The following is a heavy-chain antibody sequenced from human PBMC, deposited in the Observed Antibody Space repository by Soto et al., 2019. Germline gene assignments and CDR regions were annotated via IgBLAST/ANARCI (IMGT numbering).Heavy chain of an antibody. Sequence: SETLSLTCTVSGASISRYYWSWIRQSPGKGLEWIGYLYNTGSTIYNPSLKSRVTMSVDTSKNQFSLKLSSVTAADTAVYYCARHKGTENYYDRIRGAFDIWGQGTMVTVSS. CDR2: LYNTGST. CDR3: ARHKGTENYYDRIRGAFDI. CDR1: GASISRYY. V-gene: IGHV4-59*08. D-gene: IGHD3-22*01. J-gene: IGHJ3*02.